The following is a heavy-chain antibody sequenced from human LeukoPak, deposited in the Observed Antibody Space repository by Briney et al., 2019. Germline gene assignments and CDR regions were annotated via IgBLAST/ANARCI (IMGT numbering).Heavy chain of an antibody. CDR3: TRAAADTY. Sequence: GGSLRLSCAASGFTFSSYAMNWVRQAPGKGLEWVGRIRSKANSYATAYAASVKGRFTISRDDSKNTAYLQMNSLKTEDTAVYYCTRAAADTYWGQGTLVTVSS. CDR2: IRSKANSYAT. D-gene: IGHD2-2*01. J-gene: IGHJ4*02. CDR1: GFTFSSYA. V-gene: IGHV3-73*01.